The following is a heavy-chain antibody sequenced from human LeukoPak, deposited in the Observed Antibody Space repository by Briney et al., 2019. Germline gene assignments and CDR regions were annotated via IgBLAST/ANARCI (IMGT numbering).Heavy chain of an antibody. J-gene: IGHJ4*02. V-gene: IGHV4-34*01. CDR1: GGSFSGYY. Sequence: SETLSLTCAVYGGSFSGYYWSWIRQPPGKGLEWIGEINHSGSTNYNPSLKSRVTISVDTSKNQFSLKLSPVTAAGTAVYYCARDPRRQGDYWGQGTLVTVSS. CDR2: INHSGST. CDR3: ARDPRRQGDY.